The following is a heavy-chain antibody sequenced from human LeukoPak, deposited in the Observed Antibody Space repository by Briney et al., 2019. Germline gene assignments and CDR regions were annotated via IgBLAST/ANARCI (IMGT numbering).Heavy chain of an antibody. Sequence: GGSLRLSCAASGFTVSSSYMTWVRQAPGKGLEWISIISSGGNTYYADSVQGRFTISIDNSKNTLYLQMNSLRAEDTAVYHCASSREATSNCFVYWGQGTLVTVSS. CDR3: ASSREATSNCFVY. D-gene: IGHD2-2*01. CDR2: ISSGGNT. CDR1: GFTVSSSY. V-gene: IGHV3-66*01. J-gene: IGHJ4*02.